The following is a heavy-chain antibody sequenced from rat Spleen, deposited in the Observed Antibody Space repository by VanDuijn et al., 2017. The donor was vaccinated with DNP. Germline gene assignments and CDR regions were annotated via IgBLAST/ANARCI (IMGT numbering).Heavy chain of an antibody. D-gene: IGHD1-12*02. V-gene: IGHV5-25*01. CDR2: ITGGGGTT. Sequence: EVQLVESGGGLVQPGRSLKLSCAASGFTFSDYYMAWIRQVPGKGLEWVAAITGGGGTTSYPDSVKGRFTISRDDAKNTLSLQMNSLRSEDTATYYCTRVGDYHDGGDGDVLDAWGQGTSVTVSS. J-gene: IGHJ4*01. CDR3: TRVGDYHDGGDGDVLDA. CDR1: GFTFSDYY.